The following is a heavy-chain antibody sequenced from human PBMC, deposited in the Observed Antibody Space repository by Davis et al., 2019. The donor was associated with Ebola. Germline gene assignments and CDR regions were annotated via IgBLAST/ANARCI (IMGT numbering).Heavy chain of an antibody. CDR1: GSTFGDYA. J-gene: IGHJ4*02. D-gene: IGHD3-16*01. V-gene: IGHV3-49*03. Sequence: GESLKISCTASGSTFGDYAMSWFRQAPGKGLEWVDFIRSKAYGGTTEYAASVKGRFTISRDDSKSIAYLQINSLKAEDTAVYYCGGYYWGQGTLVTVAS. CDR2: IRSKAYGGTT. CDR3: GGYY.